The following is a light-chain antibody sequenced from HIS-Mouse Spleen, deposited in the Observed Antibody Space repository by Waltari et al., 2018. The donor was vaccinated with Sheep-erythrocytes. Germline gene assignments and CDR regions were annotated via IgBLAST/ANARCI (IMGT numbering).Light chain of an antibody. V-gene: IGLV2-11*02. CDR3: CSYAGSYTFVV. Sequence: QSALTQPRSVSGSPGQSVTISCTGTSSDVGGYNYVSWYQQHPGKAPKLMIYDVSKRPSGCPLRFPGSQPGNTASLAISGLQAEDEADYYCCSYAGSYTFVVFGGGTKLTVL. CDR2: DVS. J-gene: IGLJ2*01. CDR1: SSDVGGYNY.